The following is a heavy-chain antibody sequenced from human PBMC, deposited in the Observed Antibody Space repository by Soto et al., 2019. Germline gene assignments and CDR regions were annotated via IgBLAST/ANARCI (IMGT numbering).Heavy chain of an antibody. CDR3: AKDAQSWSGPYYFDY. V-gene: IGHV3-9*01. J-gene: IGHJ4*02. CDR2: ISWNRGNI. D-gene: IGHD3-3*01. CDR1: GFTFDDYA. Sequence: GGSLRLSCAASGFTFDDYAMHWVRQAPGKGPEWVSGISWNRGNIDYADSVKGRFTISRDNAKNSLYLQMNSLRPEDTAVYYCAKDAQSWSGPYYFDYWGQGTLVTVSS.